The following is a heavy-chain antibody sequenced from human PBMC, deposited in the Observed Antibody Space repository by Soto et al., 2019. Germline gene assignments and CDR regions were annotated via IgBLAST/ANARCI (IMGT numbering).Heavy chain of an antibody. CDR1: GYSFTSYW. CDR3: ARWGSNWNGFNWFDP. CDR2: IYPGDSDT. Sequence: GESLKISCKGSGYSFTSYWIGWVRQMPGKGLEWMGIIYPGDSDTRYSPSFQGQVTISADKSISTAYLQWSSLKASDTAMYYCARWGSNWNGFNWFDPWGQGTLVTVSS. J-gene: IGHJ5*02. D-gene: IGHD1-20*01. V-gene: IGHV5-51*01.